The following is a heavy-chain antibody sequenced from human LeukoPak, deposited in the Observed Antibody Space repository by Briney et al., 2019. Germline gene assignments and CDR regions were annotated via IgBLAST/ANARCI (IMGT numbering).Heavy chain of an antibody. CDR2: INPNSGGT. CDR1: GYTFTGYY. V-gene: IGHV1-2*02. Sequence: GASVKVSCKASGYTFTGYYMHWVRQAPGQGLEWMGWINPNSGGTNYAQKFQGRVTMTRDTSISTAYMELSRLRSDDTAVYYCARDPDEYCSSTSCRDYWGQGTLVTVSS. J-gene: IGHJ4*02. CDR3: ARDPDEYCSSTSCRDY. D-gene: IGHD2-2*01.